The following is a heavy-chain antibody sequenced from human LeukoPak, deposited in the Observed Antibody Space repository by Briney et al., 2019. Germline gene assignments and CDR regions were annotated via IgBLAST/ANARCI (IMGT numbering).Heavy chain of an antibody. J-gene: IGHJ4*02. CDR1: GYTFPGNF. CDR2: SNPTGGST. Sequence: ASVKVSCKASGYTFPGNFMHWVRQAPGQGLEWMGISNPTGGSTTYAQKFQGRVTMTRDTSTSTLYMELSSLRSDDTAVYYCARTAARRFAYWGQGTLVTVSS. D-gene: IGHD6-13*01. V-gene: IGHV1-46*01. CDR3: ARTAARRFAY.